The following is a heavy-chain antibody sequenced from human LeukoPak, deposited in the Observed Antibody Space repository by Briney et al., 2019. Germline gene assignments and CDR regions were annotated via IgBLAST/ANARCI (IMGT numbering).Heavy chain of an antibody. D-gene: IGHD6-19*01. V-gene: IGHV4-4*07. CDR2: MYTSEST. J-gene: IGHJ6*03. CDR1: GDSISSYY. Sequence: SETLSLTCTVSGDSISSYYWSWIRQPAGKGLEWIGRMYTSESTNYNPSLKGRVTMSVDTSKNQFSLTLRSVIAADTAVYFCARGGYTSGWPDYHYYMDVWGKGTTVTISS. CDR3: ARGGYTSGWPDYHYYMDV.